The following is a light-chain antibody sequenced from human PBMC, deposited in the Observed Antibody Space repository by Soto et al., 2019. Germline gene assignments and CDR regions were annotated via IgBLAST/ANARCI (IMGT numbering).Light chain of an antibody. CDR2: RND. J-gene: IGLJ2*01. V-gene: IGLV1-40*01. CDR1: SSNIGADFD. Sequence: QSVLTQPPSVSGAPGQTVTISCTGSSSNIGADFDVHWYQHLPGTAPKLLISRNDNRPSGVPDRFSGSIDSSSNSASLTISGLKTDDEADYYCQSYHSGNVVFGGGTQLTVL. CDR3: QSYHSGNVV.